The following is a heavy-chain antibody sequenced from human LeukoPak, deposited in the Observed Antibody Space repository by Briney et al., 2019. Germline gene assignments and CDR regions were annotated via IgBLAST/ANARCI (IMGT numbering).Heavy chain of an antibody. CDR2: IKSKTDGGTT. CDR3: TRRLRYFDWLYPDDAFDI. V-gene: IGHV3-15*01. CDR1: GFTFSNAW. J-gene: IGHJ3*02. Sequence: GGSLRLSCAASGFTFSNAWMSWVRQAPGKGLEWVGRIKSKTDGGTTDYAAPGKGRFTISRADSKNTLYLQMNSLKTEDTAVYYCTRRLRYFDWLYPDDAFDIWGQGTMVTVSS. D-gene: IGHD3-9*01.